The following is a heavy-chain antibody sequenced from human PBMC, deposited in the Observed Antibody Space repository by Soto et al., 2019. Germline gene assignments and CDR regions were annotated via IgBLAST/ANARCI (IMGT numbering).Heavy chain of an antibody. D-gene: IGHD2-2*01. J-gene: IGHJ6*02. V-gene: IGHV1-18*01. CDR1: GYTFTSYG. Sequence: ASVKVSCKASGYTFTSYGISWVRQAPGQGLEWMGWISAYNGNTNYAQKLQGRVTMTTDTSTSTAYMELRSLRSDDTAVYYCARDPWYQLLSPNYYCYYGMDVWGQGTTVTVSS. CDR2: ISAYNGNT. CDR3: ARDPWYQLLSPNYYCYYGMDV.